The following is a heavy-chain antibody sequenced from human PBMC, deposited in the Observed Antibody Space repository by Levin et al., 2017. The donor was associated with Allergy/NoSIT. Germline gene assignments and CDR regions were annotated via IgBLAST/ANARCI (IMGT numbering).Heavy chain of an antibody. CDR2: ISANGANT. Sequence: SSETLSLTCAASGFTLSTYAMSWVRQAPGKGLEWISAISANGANTYYADSVKGRFAISRDNSRNTLDLQMSSLRAEDTAQYYCAKSSTVTWYFDYWGQGTLVTVSS. CDR1: GFTLSTYA. V-gene: IGHV3-23*01. J-gene: IGHJ4*02. CDR3: AKSSTVTWYFDY. D-gene: IGHD4-17*01.